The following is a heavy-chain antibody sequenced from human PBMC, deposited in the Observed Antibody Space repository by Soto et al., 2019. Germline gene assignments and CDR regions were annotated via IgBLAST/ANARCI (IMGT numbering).Heavy chain of an antibody. Sequence: GASVKVSCKASGYTFTGYYMHWVRQAPGQGLEWMGWINPNSGGTNYAQKFQGWVTMTRDTSISTAYMGLSRLRSDDTAVYYCARGVSNDYGDYGPRDYWGQGTLVTVSS. V-gene: IGHV1-2*04. CDR2: INPNSGGT. J-gene: IGHJ4*02. CDR1: GYTFTGYY. D-gene: IGHD4-17*01. CDR3: ARGVSNDYGDYGPRDY.